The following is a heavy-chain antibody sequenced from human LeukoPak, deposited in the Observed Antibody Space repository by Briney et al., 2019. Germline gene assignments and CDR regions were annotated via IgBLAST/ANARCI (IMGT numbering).Heavy chain of an antibody. CDR2: ISYDGSNK. V-gene: IGHV3-30-3*01. CDR1: GFTFSNYA. Sequence: PGGSLRLSCAASGFTFSNYAMHWVRQAPGKGLEWVAVISYDGSNKYFADSVKGRFTISRDNSKNTLYLQMNSLRAEDTAVYYCAKDRVTVTTRGAFDYWGQGTLVTVSS. D-gene: IGHD4-17*01. CDR3: AKDRVTVTTRGAFDY. J-gene: IGHJ4*02.